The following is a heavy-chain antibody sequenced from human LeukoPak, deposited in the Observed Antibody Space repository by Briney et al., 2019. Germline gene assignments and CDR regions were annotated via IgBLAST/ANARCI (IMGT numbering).Heavy chain of an antibody. V-gene: IGHV3-11*06. D-gene: IGHD2-2*01. CDR1: GFTFSDYY. CDR3: ARGYCSSTSCYVFAFDI. CDR2: ISSSSSYT. Sequence: PGGSLRLSCAASGFTFSDYYMSWVRQAPGKGLEWVSYISSSSSYTNYADSVKGRFTISRDNAKNSLYLQMNSQRAEDTAVYYCARGYCSSTSCYVFAFDIWGQGTMVTVSS. J-gene: IGHJ3*02.